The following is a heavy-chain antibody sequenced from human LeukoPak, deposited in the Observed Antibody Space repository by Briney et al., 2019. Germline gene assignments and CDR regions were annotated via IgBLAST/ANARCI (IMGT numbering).Heavy chain of an antibody. J-gene: IGHJ4*02. Sequence: GRSLRLSCAVSGFTFSTYGMHWVRQAPGKGLEWLTVISHDGSSMYYADSVKGRFTISRDNSKNTLYLQMNSLRPEDTAVFYCVKDRGKWYESLDCWGQGTLVTVSS. CDR1: GFTFSTYG. V-gene: IGHV3-30*18. D-gene: IGHD2-15*01. CDR2: ISHDGSSM. CDR3: VKDRGKWYESLDC.